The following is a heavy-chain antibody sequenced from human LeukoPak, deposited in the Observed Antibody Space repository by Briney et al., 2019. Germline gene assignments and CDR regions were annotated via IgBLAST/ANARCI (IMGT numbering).Heavy chain of an antibody. Sequence: ASVKVSCKASGYTFTSSDINWVRQATGEGLEWMGWMSPNSGDTGYAQKFQGRVTMTRDTSINTAYMELSSLRSEDTAVYYCARERGRYSSSPGAFDIWGQGTMVTVSS. CDR2: MSPNSGDT. J-gene: IGHJ3*02. V-gene: IGHV1-8*01. CDR3: ARERGRYSSSPGAFDI. CDR1: GYTFTSSD. D-gene: IGHD6-13*01.